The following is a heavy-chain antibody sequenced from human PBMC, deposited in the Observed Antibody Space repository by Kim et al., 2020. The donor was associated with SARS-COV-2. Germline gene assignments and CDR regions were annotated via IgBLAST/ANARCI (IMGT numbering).Heavy chain of an antibody. D-gene: IGHD6-19*01. V-gene: IGHV4-34*01. Sequence: SETLSLTCAVYGGSFSGYYWSWIRQPPGKGLEWIGEINHSGSTNYNPSLKSRVTISVDTSKNQFSLKLSSVTAADTAVYYCARGRPGWLVRGYYMDVWGKGTTVTVSS. CDR3: ARGRPGWLVRGYYMDV. J-gene: IGHJ6*03. CDR1: GGSFSGYY. CDR2: INHSGST.